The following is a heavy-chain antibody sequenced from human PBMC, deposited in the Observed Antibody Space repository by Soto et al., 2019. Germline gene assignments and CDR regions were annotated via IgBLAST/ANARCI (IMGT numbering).Heavy chain of an antibody. J-gene: IGHJ6*02. V-gene: IGHV2-70*01. Sequence: SGPTLMNPTQTLTLAGTFSGCSLSTSGMCVSWIRQPPGKALEWLALIDWDDDKYYSTSLKTRLTISKDTSKNQVVLTMTNMDPVDTATYYCARIRRDDCMEVPGQGTTVTVSS. CDR3: ARIRRDDCMEV. D-gene: IGHD1-1*01. CDR1: GCSLSTSGMC. CDR2: IDWDDDK.